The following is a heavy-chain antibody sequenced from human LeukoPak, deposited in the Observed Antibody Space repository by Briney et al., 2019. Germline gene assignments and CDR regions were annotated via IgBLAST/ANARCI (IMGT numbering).Heavy chain of an antibody. CDR2: IYPGDSDT. D-gene: IGHD6-13*01. V-gene: IGHV5-51*01. Sequence: GESLKISCKGSGYSFTSYWIGWVRQMPGKGLEWMGIIYPGDSDTRYSPSFQGQVTISADKSISTAYLQWSSLKASDTAMYYCASADLLAGSSWYYFDYWGQGTLVTVSS. J-gene: IGHJ4*02. CDR1: GYSFTSYW. CDR3: ASADLLAGSSWYYFDY.